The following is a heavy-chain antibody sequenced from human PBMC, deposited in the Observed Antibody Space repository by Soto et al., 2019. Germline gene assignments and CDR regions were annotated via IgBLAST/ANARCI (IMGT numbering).Heavy chain of an antibody. V-gene: IGHV5-51*01. J-gene: IGHJ4*02. CDR1: GYIFTSYW. Sequence: GESLKISCNGSGYIFTSYWIGWVRQMPGKGREWIGIIYPVDPDTRYSPSRQGQIPMSADKSISTAYLQWSSLKASDTAMYYCARLSCSSTSCYGLDYWGQGTLVTVSS. CDR2: IYPVDPDT. D-gene: IGHD2-2*01. CDR3: ARLSCSSTSCYGLDY.